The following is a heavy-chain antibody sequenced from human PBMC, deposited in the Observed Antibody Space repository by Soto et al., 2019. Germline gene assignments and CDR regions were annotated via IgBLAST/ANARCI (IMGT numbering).Heavy chain of an antibody. D-gene: IGHD5-12*01. Sequence: EVQLVESGGGLVQPGGSLRLSCATSGFTFTTYWMHWVRQAPGKGLMWVSRITPDGGSTSYADSVKGRFTISRDNAKNTLYLQRNGLRAEDTARYYCARDFIIADTPGDDFDYWGQGTLVAVSS. CDR3: ARDFIIADTPGDDFDY. CDR1: GFTFTTYW. J-gene: IGHJ4*02. CDR2: ITPDGGST. V-gene: IGHV3-74*01.